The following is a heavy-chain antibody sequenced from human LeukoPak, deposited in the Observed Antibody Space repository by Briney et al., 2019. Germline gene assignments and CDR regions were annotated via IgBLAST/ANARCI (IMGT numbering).Heavy chain of an antibody. CDR1: GFTFSSYS. Sequence: PGGFLRLSCAVSGFTFSSYSMNWVRQAPGKGLEWVSSISSSSSYKYYADSVKGRFTISRDNANNSLYLLMNSLRAEDTAVYYCARDRPPDSGSSPNWFDPWGQGTLVTVSS. CDR3: ARDRPPDSGSSPNWFDP. V-gene: IGHV3-21*01. J-gene: IGHJ5*02. D-gene: IGHD1-26*01. CDR2: ISSSSSYK.